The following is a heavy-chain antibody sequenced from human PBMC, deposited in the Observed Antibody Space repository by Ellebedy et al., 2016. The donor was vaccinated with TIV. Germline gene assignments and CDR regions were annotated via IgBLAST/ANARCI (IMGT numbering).Heavy chain of an antibody. CDR1: GASISSSTSY. CDR3: ARHRTFDFLAAYDY. D-gene: IGHD3-3*01. CDR2: LYYSGST. J-gene: IGHJ4*02. V-gene: IGHV4-39*01. Sequence: SETLSLTCTVTGASISSSTSYWGWIRQPPGTGLERIGSLYYSGSTYYNPSLKTRITISADMSKNQFSLKVRSVKAADTAVYYCARHRTFDFLAAYDYWGQGTLVSVSS.